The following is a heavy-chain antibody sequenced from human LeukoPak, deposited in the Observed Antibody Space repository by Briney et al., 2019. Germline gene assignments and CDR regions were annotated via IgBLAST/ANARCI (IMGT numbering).Heavy chain of an antibody. D-gene: IGHD6-6*01. CDR1: GYTFTSYG. Sequence: ASVKVSCKASGYTFTSYGISWVRQASGQGLEWMGWISAYNGNTNYAQKLQGRVTMTTDTSTSTAYMELRSLRSDDTAVYYCAREVYSSSPFDPWAREPWSPSPQ. V-gene: IGHV1-18*01. CDR3: AREVYSSSPFDP. CDR2: ISAYNGNT. J-gene: IGHJ5*02.